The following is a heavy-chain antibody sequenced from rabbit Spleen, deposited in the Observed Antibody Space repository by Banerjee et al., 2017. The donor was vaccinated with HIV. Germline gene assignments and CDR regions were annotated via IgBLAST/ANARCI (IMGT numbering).Heavy chain of an antibody. Sequence: QSVEESGGDLVKPGASLTITCTASGFSFSSGYDMRWVRQAPGKGLEWIGCIYTGTENTDYASWAKGRFTISKTSSTTVTLQMTSLTVADTATYFCARRNVDNGGYRFEFWGPGTLVTVS. V-gene: IGHV1S40*01. CDR2: IYTGTENT. J-gene: IGHJ4*02. CDR3: ARRNVDNGGYRFEF. CDR1: GFSFSSGYD. D-gene: IGHD7-1*01.